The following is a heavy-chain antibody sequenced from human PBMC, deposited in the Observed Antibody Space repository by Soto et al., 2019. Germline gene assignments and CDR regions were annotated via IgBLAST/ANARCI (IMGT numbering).Heavy chain of an antibody. V-gene: IGHV3-30*18. J-gene: IGHJ4*02. CDR1: GFTFSRYG. D-gene: IGHD5-18*01. Sequence: PGGSLRLSCAVSGFTFSRYGMHWVRQAPGKGLEWVAVISYDGSNKYYADSVKGRFTISRDNSKNTLYLQMNSLRGDDTAVYYCAKIPRGYSYGSYFDSWGQGTLVTLSS. CDR3: AKIPRGYSYGSYFDS. CDR2: ISYDGSNK.